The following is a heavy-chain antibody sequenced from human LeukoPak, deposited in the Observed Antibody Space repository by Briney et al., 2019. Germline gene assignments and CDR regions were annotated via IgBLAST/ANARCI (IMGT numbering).Heavy chain of an antibody. CDR3: ARDGTYYYDSSGYYS. CDR2: INPNSGGT. V-gene: IGHV1-2*06. Sequence: AXVKVSCKASGYTFTGYYMHWVRQAPGQGLEWMGRINPNSGGTNYAQKFQGRVTMTRDTSISTAYMELSRLRSDDTAVYYCARDGTYYYDSSGYYSWGQGTLVTVSS. CDR1: GYTFTGYY. J-gene: IGHJ4*02. D-gene: IGHD3-22*01.